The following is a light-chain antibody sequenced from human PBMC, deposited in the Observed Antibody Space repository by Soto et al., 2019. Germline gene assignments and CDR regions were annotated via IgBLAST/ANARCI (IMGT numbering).Light chain of an antibody. CDR1: EAISSN. CDR3: QQSHSIPWT. CDR2: TAS. V-gene: IGKV1-39*01. Sequence: ILMAQVPSFLSAFVVDSVSITRWASEAISSNLNWYLQESGKAHKLLIYTASISQRGVVSTFSGRGYGTDFTHTSSSLQPEDCATYYCQQSHSIPWTFGQGTNGDIK. J-gene: IGKJ1*01.